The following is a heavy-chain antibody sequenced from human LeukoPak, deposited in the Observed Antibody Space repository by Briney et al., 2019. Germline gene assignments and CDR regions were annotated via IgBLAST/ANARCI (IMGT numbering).Heavy chain of an antibody. CDR2: ITQDGSEK. CDR3: ARDWRQDNAFDL. J-gene: IGHJ3*01. CDR1: EFTFSSHQ. D-gene: IGHD2-15*01. Sequence: GGSLRLSCAASEFTFSSHQMSWVRQAPGKGLEWVAKITQDGSEKYYMDSVKGRFIISRDNGKISLYLQMNSLRVEDTAVYYCARDWRQDNAFDLWGQGTMVTVSS. V-gene: IGHV3-7*01.